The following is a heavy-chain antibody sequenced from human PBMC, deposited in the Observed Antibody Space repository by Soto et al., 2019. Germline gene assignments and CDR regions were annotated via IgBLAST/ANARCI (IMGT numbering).Heavy chain of an antibody. CDR1: GYTFTSHA. J-gene: IGHJ3*02. CDR3: ARGGGGLRYFDWLLSAAFDI. CDR2: INAGNGNT. D-gene: IGHD3-9*01. Sequence: QVPLVQSGAEVKKPGASVKVSCKASGYTFTSHAMHWVRQAPGQRLEWMGWINAGNGNTKYSQKFQGRVTITRDTSASTAYMELSSLRSEDTAVYYCARGGGGLRYFDWLLSAAFDIWGQGTMVTVSS. V-gene: IGHV1-3*01.